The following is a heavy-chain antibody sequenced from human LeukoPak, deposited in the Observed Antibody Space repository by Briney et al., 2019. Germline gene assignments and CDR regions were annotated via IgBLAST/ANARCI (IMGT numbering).Heavy chain of an antibody. Sequence: SVKVSCKASGGTFSSYAISWVRQAPGQGLEWMGGIIPIFGTANYAQKFQGRVTITADESTSTAYMELSSLRSEDTAVYCCSNDPYCSGGSCYSGLVPDWGQGTLVTVSS. V-gene: IGHV1-69*01. CDR3: SNDPYCSGGSCYSGLVPD. D-gene: IGHD2-15*01. CDR1: GGTFSSYA. CDR2: IIPIFGTA. J-gene: IGHJ4*02.